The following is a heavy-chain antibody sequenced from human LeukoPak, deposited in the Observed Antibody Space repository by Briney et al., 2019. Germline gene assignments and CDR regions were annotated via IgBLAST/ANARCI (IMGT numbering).Heavy chain of an antibody. CDR1: GFIFNNYW. Sequence: GGSLRLSCAASGFIFNNYWMSWVRPAPGKGLEWVANIKKDGSERYYVDSVKGRFTISRDNAKNSLYLQMNSLRAEDTAVYYCARSVAGFDYWGQGNLVTVSS. CDR2: IKKDGSER. J-gene: IGHJ4*02. CDR3: ARSVAGFDY. V-gene: IGHV3-7*01. D-gene: IGHD6-19*01.